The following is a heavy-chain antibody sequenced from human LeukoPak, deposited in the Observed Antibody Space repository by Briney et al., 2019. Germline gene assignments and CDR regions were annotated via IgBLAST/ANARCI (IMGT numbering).Heavy chain of an antibody. V-gene: IGHV3-48*03. D-gene: IGHD6-19*01. Sequence: PGGSLRLSCVASGFTLRSYEMNWVRQAPGKGLEWVSYIDSSGNTISYADSVKGRFTISRDNAKNSLYLQMNSLRAEDTAVYYCAILIAVAGPATFYWGQGTLVTVSS. CDR3: AILIAVAGPATFY. CDR2: IDSSGNTI. J-gene: IGHJ4*02. CDR1: GFTLRSYE.